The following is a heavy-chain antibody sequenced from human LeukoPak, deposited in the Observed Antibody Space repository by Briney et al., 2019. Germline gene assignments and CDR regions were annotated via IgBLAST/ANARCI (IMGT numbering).Heavy chain of an antibody. J-gene: IGHJ4*02. CDR1: GFTFRDYY. CDR3: ARDRGSNNYFDH. CDR2: ISSRGTTT. D-gene: IGHD2-2*01. Sequence: GSLRLSCLASGFTFRDYYMTWIRQAPGKGLEWISFISSRGTTTDYADSVKGRFTISRDNANSSLFLQMNSLRAEDAALYYCARDRGSNNYFDHWGQGTLVTVSS. V-gene: IGHV3-11*01.